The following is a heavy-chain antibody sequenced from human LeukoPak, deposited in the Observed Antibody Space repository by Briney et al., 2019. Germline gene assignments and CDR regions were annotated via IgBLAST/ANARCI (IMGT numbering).Heavy chain of an antibody. Sequence: GGSLRLSCAASGFTFSNYGMTWVRQAPGKGLEWVGFIRSKAYGGTTEYAASVKGRFTISRDDSKSIAYLQMNSLKTEDTAVYYCTIFHQWLVRYFDYWGQGTLVTVSS. V-gene: IGHV3-49*04. CDR1: GFTFSNYG. CDR2: IRSKAYGGTT. D-gene: IGHD6-19*01. CDR3: TIFHQWLVRYFDY. J-gene: IGHJ4*02.